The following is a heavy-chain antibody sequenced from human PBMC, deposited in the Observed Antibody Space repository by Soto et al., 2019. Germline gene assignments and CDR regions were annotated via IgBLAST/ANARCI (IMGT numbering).Heavy chain of an antibody. V-gene: IGHV3-9*01. Sequence: DVQLVESGGGLVQPGRSLRLSCAASGFTFDDYAMHWVRQAPGKGLEWVSGISWNSGSIGYADSVKGRFTISGDNAKNSLDLQMNSPTAEATALYYCAKGISLWGATVDYWGQGTLVTVSS. J-gene: IGHJ4*02. CDR1: GFTFDDYA. CDR3: AKGISLWGATVDY. D-gene: IGHD5-12*01. CDR2: ISWNSGSI.